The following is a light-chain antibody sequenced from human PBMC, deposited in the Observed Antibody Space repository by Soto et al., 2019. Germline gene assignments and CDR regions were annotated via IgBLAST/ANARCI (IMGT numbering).Light chain of an antibody. J-gene: IGKJ1*01. Sequence: IQMTQSPSTLSASVGDRVTITCRASQGIXKGLAWFKQKPGKVPKILNXAHSTLQTGVPSRFVGGGSGKEFTLTISGLQPDYFSTYYCQQYNRYATWTFGPGTKVDIK. CDR3: QQYNRYATWT. CDR2: AHS. V-gene: IGKV1-5*01. CDR1: QGIXKG.